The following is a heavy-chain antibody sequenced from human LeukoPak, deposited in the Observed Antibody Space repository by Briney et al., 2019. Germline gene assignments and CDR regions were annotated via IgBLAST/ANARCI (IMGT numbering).Heavy chain of an antibody. J-gene: IGHJ4*02. CDR1: GFTFSSYS. V-gene: IGHV3-48*04. CDR3: ARAPFWGSSWYFDY. D-gene: IGHD6-13*01. Sequence: PGGSLRLSCAASGFTFSSYSMNWVRQAPGKGLEWVSYISSSSSTIYYADSVKGRFTISRDNAKNSLYLQMNSLRAEDTAVYYCARAPFWGSSWYFDYWGQGTLVTVSS. CDR2: ISSSSSTI.